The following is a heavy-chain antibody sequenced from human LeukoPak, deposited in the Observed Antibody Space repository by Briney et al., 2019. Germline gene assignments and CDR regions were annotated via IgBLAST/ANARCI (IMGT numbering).Heavy chain of an antibody. D-gene: IGHD5-18*01. CDR2: IYSGGST. J-gene: IGHJ3*02. CDR3: ALDRGYSSAFDI. V-gene: IGHV3-66*01. CDR1: GFTVSSNY. Sequence: PGGSLRLSCAASGFTVSSNYTSWVRQAPGKGLEWVSVIYSGGSTHYTDSVEGRFTISRDKSENMLYLQMNSLRAEDTAVYYCALDRGYSSAFDIWGQGTMVTVSS.